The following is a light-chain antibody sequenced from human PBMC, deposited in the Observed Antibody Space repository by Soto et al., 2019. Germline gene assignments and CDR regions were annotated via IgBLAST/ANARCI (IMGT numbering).Light chain of an antibody. J-gene: IGKJ5*01. CDR3: QQANSFPIT. Sequence: EIQMTQSQSSVSASVGDRVTITGRARQGISTWLAWYQQKAGKAPNLLIYGASNLHSGVPSRFSGSGSGTNFTLTISSLQPEDFATYYCQQANSFPITFGQGTRLESK. V-gene: IGKV1-12*01. CDR1: QGISTW. CDR2: GAS.